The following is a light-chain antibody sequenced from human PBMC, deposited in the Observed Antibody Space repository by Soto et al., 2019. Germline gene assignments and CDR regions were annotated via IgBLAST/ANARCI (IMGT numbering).Light chain of an antibody. CDR1: QSVSSY. V-gene: IGKV3-11*01. CDR2: DAS. Sequence: EIVLTQSPATLSLSPGERATLSCRASQSVSSYLAWYQQKPGQAPRLLIYDASNRATGIPARFSGSGSGTDFTLTISSLEPEDVAVYYCQQRSNSFGGGTKVEIK. J-gene: IGKJ4*01. CDR3: QQRSNS.